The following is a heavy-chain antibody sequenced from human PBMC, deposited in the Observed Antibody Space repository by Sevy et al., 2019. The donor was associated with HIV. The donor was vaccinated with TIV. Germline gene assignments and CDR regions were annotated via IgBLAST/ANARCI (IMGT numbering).Heavy chain of an antibody. V-gene: IGHV3-30-3*01. CDR2: ISYDGSNK. D-gene: IGHD2-2*01. J-gene: IGHJ5*02. Sequence: GGSLRLSCAASRFTFSSYAMHWVRQAPGKGLEWVAVISYDGSNKYSADSVKRRFTISRDNSKNTLYLQMNGLRAEDTAVYYCARDNLGYCISTSCPAWFDPWGQGTLVTVSS. CDR3: ARDNLGYCISTSCPAWFDP. CDR1: RFTFSSYA.